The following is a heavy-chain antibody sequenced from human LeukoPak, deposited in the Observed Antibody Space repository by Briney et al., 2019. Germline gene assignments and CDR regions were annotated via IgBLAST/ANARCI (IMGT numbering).Heavy chain of an antibody. CDR3: ARSLERYYHGSGTYYMNNWFDP. CDR2: IWYDGSNK. J-gene: IGHJ5*02. CDR1: GFTFSNYG. D-gene: IGHD3-10*01. Sequence: PGRSLRLSCAASGFTFSNYGMHWVRQAPGKGLEWVAVIWYDGSNKYYADSVKGRFTISRDTSKNTLYLQMNSLRAEDTAVYYCARSLERYYHGSGTYYMNNWFDPWGQGTLVTVSS. V-gene: IGHV3-33*01.